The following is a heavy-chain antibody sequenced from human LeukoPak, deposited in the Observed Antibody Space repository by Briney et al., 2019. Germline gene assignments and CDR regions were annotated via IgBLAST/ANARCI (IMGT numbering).Heavy chain of an antibody. V-gene: IGHV4-38-2*01. CDR3: ASRFWSGYYTVGYYFDY. CDR1: GYSISSGYY. J-gene: IGHJ4*02. CDR2: IYHSGST. D-gene: IGHD3-3*01. Sequence: PSETLSLTCAVSGYSISSGYYWGWIRRPPGKGPEWIGSIYHSGSTYYNPSLKSRVTISVDTSKNQFSLKLSSVTAADTAVYYCASRFWSGYYTVGYYFDYWGQGTLVTVSS.